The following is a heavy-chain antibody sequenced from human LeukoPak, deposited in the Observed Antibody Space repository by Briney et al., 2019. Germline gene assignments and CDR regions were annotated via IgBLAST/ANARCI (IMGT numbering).Heavy chain of an antibody. Sequence: GGSLRLPCAASGFPFSSYSMNWVRQAPGEGLEWVSYISSSRTTSYADSVKGRFTISRDNAKNSLYLQMNSLRAEDTAVYYCARDLEGSGSFYRPSYDYWGQGTLVTVSS. CDR3: ARDLEGSGSFYRPSYDY. D-gene: IGHD3-10*01. CDR1: GFPFSSYS. J-gene: IGHJ4*02. V-gene: IGHV3-48*01. CDR2: ISSSRTT.